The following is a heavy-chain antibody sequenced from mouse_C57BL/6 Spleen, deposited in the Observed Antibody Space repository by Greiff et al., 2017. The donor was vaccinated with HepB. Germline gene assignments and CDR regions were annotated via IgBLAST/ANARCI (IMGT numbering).Heavy chain of an antibody. J-gene: IGHJ2*01. D-gene: IGHD1-1*01. CDR2: IYPGSGST. Sequence: QVQLQQPGAELVKPGASVKMSCKASGYTFTSYWITWVKQRPGQGLEWIGDIYPGSGSTNYNEKFKSKATLTVDTSSRTAYMQRSSLTSEDSAVYSCARVLRSFDYWGQGTTLTVSS. CDR3: ARVLRSFDY. CDR1: GYTFTSYW. V-gene: IGHV1-55*01.